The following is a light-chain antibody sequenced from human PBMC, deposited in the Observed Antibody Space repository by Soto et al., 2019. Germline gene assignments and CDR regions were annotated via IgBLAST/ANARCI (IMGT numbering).Light chain of an antibody. CDR1: SSDVGSYNL. Sequence: LTQPASVSGSPGQSITISCTGTSSDVGSYNLVSWYQQHPGKAPKLMIYEGSKRPSGVSNRFSGSKSGNTASLTISGLQAEDEADYYCCSYAGSSTNVVFGGGTKLTVL. CDR2: EGS. CDR3: CSYAGSSTNVV. V-gene: IGLV2-23*01. J-gene: IGLJ2*01.